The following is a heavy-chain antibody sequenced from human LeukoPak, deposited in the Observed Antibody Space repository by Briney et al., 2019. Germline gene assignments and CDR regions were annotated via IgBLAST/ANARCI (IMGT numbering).Heavy chain of an antibody. CDR3: ARAYYYDSSGYYYVGYYYYYMDV. D-gene: IGHD3-22*01. V-gene: IGHV1-18*01. CDR1: GYTFTSYG. CDR2: ISAYNGNT. Sequence: ASVKVSCKASGYTFTSYGISWVRQAPGQGLEWMGWISAYNGNTNYAQKLQGRATMTTDTSTSTAYMELRSLRSDDTAVYYCARAYYYDSSGYYYVGYYYYYMDVWGKGTTVTISS. J-gene: IGHJ6*03.